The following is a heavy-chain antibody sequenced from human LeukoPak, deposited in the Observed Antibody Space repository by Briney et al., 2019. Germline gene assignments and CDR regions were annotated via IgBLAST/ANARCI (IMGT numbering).Heavy chain of an antibody. CDR3: VKYYYDSSGYYYRDDY. V-gene: IGHV3-30-3*01. J-gene: IGHJ4*02. CDR1: GFTFSSYA. CDR2: ISYDGSNK. D-gene: IGHD3-22*01. Sequence: GGSLRLSCAASGFTFSSYAMHWVRQAPGKGLEWVAVISYDGSNKYYADSVKGRFTISRDNSKNTLYLQMNSLRAEDTAVYYCVKYYYDSSGYYYRDDYWGQGTLVTVSS.